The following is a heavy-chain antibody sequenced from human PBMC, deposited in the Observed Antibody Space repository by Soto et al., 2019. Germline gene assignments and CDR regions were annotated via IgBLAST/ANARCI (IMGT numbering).Heavy chain of an antibody. CDR3: TRRAYYDFWSGFGIDV. J-gene: IGHJ6*02. Sequence: PVGSLRLSCAASGFTFSGSAMHWVRQASGKGLEWVGRIRSKANSYATAYAASVKGRFTISRDDSKNTAYLQMNSLKTEDTAVYCCTRRAYYDFWSGFGIDVWGQGTTVSVSS. V-gene: IGHV3-73*01. D-gene: IGHD3-3*01. CDR2: IRSKANSYAT. CDR1: GFTFSGSA.